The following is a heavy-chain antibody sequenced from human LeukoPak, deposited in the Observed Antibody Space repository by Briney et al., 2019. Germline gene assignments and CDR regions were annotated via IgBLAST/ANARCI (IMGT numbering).Heavy chain of an antibody. V-gene: IGHV5-10-1*01. CDR1: GYSFTSYW. Sequence: GESLKISCKGSGYSFTSYWISWVRQMPGKGLEWMGRIDPSDSYTNYSPSFQGHVTISADTSISTAYLQWSSLKASDTAMYYCARQGRYCSSTSCSYFFDYWGQGTLVTVSS. J-gene: IGHJ4*02. D-gene: IGHD2-2*01. CDR3: ARQGRYCSSTSCSYFFDY. CDR2: IDPSDSYT.